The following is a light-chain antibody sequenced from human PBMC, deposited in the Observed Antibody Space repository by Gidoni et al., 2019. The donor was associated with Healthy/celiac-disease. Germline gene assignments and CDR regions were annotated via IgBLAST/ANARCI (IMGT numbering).Light chain of an antibody. J-gene: IGKJ2*01. V-gene: IGKV3-11*01. Sequence: IVLRQSPATLSLSPVERATLSCRASQSVSSYLAWYQQKPCQAPSLLIYDASNRATGMQARFSGIGSGTDVTLTISSLESEDFAVDYCQQRSNWPLYTFGQGTKLEIK. CDR2: DAS. CDR1: QSVSSY. CDR3: QQRSNWPLYT.